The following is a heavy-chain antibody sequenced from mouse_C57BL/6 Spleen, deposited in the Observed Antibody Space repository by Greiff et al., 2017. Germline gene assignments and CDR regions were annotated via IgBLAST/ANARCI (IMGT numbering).Heavy chain of an antibody. CDR3: ARGPPSAY. CDR1: GYTFTSYW. Sequence: QVQLQQPGAELVRPGSSVKLSCKASGYTFTSYWMDWVKQRPGQGLEWIGNIYPSDSETHYNQKFKDKATLTVDKSSNTAYMQLSSLASEDSAVYYCARGPPSAYWGQGTLVTVSA. V-gene: IGHV1-61*01. CDR2: IYPSDSET. J-gene: IGHJ3*01. D-gene: IGHD6-1*01.